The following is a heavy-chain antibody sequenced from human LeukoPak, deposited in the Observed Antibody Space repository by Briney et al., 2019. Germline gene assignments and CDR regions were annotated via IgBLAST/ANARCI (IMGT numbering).Heavy chain of an antibody. CDR2: IYYSSST. CDR1: VGSISNYY. J-gene: IGHJ3*02. Sequence: KPAAPLSLSSTSAVGSISNYYWSWSRQPPGKLLEWFGYIYYSSSTNYNHSLKSRVTISVDTSKNQLSLKMSTVTAADTAVYYCARSWILWNFDIWGQGTMVTVSS. CDR3: ARSWILWNFDI. D-gene: IGHD1-1*01. V-gene: IGHV4-59*01.